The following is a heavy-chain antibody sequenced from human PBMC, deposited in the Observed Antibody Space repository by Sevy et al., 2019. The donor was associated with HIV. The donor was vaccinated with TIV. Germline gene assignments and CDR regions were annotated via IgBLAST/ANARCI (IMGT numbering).Heavy chain of an antibody. CDR1: GGSFSGYY. CDR3: ARGGPTLIVATITMTQHSYGDYYYGMDV. Sequence: SETLSLTCAVYGGSFSGYYWSWIRQPPGKGLEWIGEINHSGSTNYNPSLKSRVTISVDTSKNQFSLKLSSVTAADTAVYYCARGGPTLIVATITMTQHSYGDYYYGMDVWGQGTTVTVSS. D-gene: IGHD5-12*01. J-gene: IGHJ6*02. CDR2: INHSGST. V-gene: IGHV4-34*01.